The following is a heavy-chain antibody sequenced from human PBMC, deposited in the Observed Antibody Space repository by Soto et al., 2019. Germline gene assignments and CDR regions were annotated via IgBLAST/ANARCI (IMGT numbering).Heavy chain of an antibody. D-gene: IGHD3-10*01. V-gene: IGHV3-33*01. J-gene: IGHJ6*02. CDR1: DFAFRLHG. Sequence: QVHLVESGGGIVQPGGSLTLSCSVSDFAFRLHGIQWVRQTPGKGLEWVAMVWHDGTRKYFRDSVRGRFTISRDSAKNKVYLQMNNLRGDDSALYFCARDRSSSYSYAMDLWGQGTPVTVSS. CDR3: ARDRSSSYSYAMDL. CDR2: VWHDGTRK.